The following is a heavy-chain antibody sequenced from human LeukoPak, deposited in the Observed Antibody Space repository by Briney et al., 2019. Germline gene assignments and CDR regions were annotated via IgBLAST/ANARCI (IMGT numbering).Heavy chain of an antibody. D-gene: IGHD6-19*01. Sequence: ASVKVSCKASGGTFSSYAISWVRQAPGQGLEWMGIINPSGGSTSYAQKFQGRVTMTRDMSTSTVYMELSSLRSEDTAVYYCARGLRMGYSSGMVKYYMDVWGKGTTVTVSS. CDR1: GGTFSSYA. CDR2: INPSGGST. J-gene: IGHJ6*03. V-gene: IGHV1-46*01. CDR3: ARGLRMGYSSGMVKYYMDV.